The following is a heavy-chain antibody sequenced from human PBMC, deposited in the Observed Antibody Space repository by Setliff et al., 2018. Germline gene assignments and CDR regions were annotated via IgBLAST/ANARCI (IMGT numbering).Heavy chain of an antibody. CDR1: GYTFTSYG. CDR2: ISIYNGNT. CDR3: ARGIAAVGTSYYFDY. Sequence: ASVKVSCKASGYTFTSYGINWVRQAPGQGLEWMGWISIYNGNTNYAQKLQGRVTTTTDTSTSTAYMELRSLRSDDTAVYYCARGIAAVGTSYYFDYWSQGTLVTVSS. V-gene: IGHV1-18*01. D-gene: IGHD6-13*01. J-gene: IGHJ4*02.